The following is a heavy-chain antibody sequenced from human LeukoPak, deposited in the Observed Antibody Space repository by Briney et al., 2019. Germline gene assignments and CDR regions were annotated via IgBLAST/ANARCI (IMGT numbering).Heavy chain of an antibody. D-gene: IGHD1-26*01. CDR1: GYTFTSYA. J-gene: IGHJ4*02. V-gene: IGHV1-3*01. CDR3: ARAVVGATFYFDY. Sequence: ASVKVSCKASGYTFTSYAMHWVRQAPGQRLEWMGWINAGNGNTKYSQKFQGRVTITRDTSASTAYMELSSLRSEDTAVYCCARAVVGATFYFDYWGQGTLVTVSS. CDR2: INAGNGNT.